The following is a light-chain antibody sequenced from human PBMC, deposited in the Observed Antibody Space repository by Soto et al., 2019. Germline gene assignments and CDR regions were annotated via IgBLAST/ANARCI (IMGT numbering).Light chain of an antibody. V-gene: IGKV3-20*01. CDR2: GAY. CDR3: QQYGSSLWIT. CDR1: QSVSSSY. J-gene: IGKJ5*01. Sequence: EIVLTQSPGTLSLSPGERATLSCRASQSVSSSYLAWYQQKPGQDPRLLLYGAYVRATGIPHWFGRSGSGTDFTLNITTLEPEDFAVYDGQQYGSSLWITFGQETRLVI.